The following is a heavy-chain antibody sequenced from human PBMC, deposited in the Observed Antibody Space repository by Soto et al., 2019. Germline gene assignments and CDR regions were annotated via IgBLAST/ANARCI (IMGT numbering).Heavy chain of an antibody. CDR3: ARDPGIAAAGPNWFDP. CDR1: GYTFTGYY. J-gene: IGHJ5*02. Sequence: ASVKVSCKASGYTFTGYYMHWVRQAPGQGLEWMGWINPNSGGTNYAQKFQGRVTMTRDTSISTAYMELSRLRSDDTAVYYCARDPGIAAAGPNWFDPWGQGTLVTVSS. CDR2: INPNSGGT. V-gene: IGHV1-2*02. D-gene: IGHD6-13*01.